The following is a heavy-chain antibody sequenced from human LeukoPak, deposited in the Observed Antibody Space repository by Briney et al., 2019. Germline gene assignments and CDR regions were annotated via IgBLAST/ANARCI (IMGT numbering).Heavy chain of an antibody. CDR1: GFTFSSYS. V-gene: IGHV3-21*01. CDR2: ISSSSSYI. CDR3: ARDKYMVRGIMGRNWFDP. J-gene: IGHJ5*02. D-gene: IGHD3-10*01. Sequence: GGSLRLSCAASGFTFSSYSMNWVRQAPGKGLEWVSSISSSSSYIYYADSVKGRFTISRDNAKNSLYLQMNSLRVEDTAVYYCARDKYMVRGIMGRNWFDPWGQGTLVTVSS.